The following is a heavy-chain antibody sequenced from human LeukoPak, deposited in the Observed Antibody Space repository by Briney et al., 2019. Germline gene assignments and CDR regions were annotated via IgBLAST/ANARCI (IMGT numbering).Heavy chain of an antibody. Sequence: GGSLRLSCAASGFTFSSYGMHWVRQAPGKGLEWVAVISYDGSNKYYADSVKGRFTISRDNSKNTLYLQMNSLRAEDTAVYYCAKDAIWFGELSHVSPFDYWGQGTLVTVSS. CDR2: ISYDGSNK. D-gene: IGHD3-10*01. V-gene: IGHV3-30*18. CDR3: AKDAIWFGELSHVSPFDY. CDR1: GFTFSSYG. J-gene: IGHJ4*02.